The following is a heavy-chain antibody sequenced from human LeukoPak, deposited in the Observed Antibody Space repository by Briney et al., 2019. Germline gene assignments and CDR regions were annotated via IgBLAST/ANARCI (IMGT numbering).Heavy chain of an antibody. Sequence: SETLSLTCTVSGGSISSYYWSWIRQPPGKGLEWIGYIYYSGSTNYNPSLKSRVTISVDTSKNQFSLKLSSVTAADTAVYYCSRHTYYYYGMDVWGQGATVTVSS. J-gene: IGHJ6*02. CDR2: IYYSGST. CDR1: GGSISSYY. CDR3: SRHTYYYYGMDV. V-gene: IGHV4-59*01.